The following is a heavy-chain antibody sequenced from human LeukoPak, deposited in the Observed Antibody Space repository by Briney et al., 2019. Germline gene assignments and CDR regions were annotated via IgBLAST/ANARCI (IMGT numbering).Heavy chain of an antibody. J-gene: IGHJ3*02. CDR3: ARDTAIAGAFDN. CDR2: INPNSGGT. CDR1: GYTFTGYY. Sequence: ASVKVSCKASGYTFTGYYMHWVRQAPGQGLEWMGWINPNSGGTNYAQKFQGRVTMTRDTSISTAYMELSRLRSDDTAVYYCARDTAIAGAFDNWGQGTMVTVSS. D-gene: IGHD2-21*01. V-gene: IGHV1-2*02.